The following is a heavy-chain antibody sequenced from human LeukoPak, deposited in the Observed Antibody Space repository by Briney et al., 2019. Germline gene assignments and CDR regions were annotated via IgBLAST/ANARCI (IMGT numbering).Heavy chain of an antibody. CDR1: GDSVSSNSAA. D-gene: IGHD6-19*01. J-gene: IGHJ4*02. CDR2: TYYRSKWYN. Sequence: SQTLSLTCALSGDSVSSNSAAWNWIRQSPSRGLEWLGRTYYRSKWYNDYAVSVKSPITINPDTSKNQFSLQLKSVTPEGTAVYYCARAPGIAVPGSKNYFDYWGQGTLVTVSS. V-gene: IGHV6-1*01. CDR3: ARAPGIAVPGSKNYFDY.